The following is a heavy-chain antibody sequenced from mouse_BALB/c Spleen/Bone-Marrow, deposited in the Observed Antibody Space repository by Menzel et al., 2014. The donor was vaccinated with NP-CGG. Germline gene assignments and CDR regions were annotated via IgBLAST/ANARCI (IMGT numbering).Heavy chain of an antibody. CDR1: GYSITSDYA. CDR2: ISYSGST. V-gene: IGHV3-2*02. CDR3: ARYYYGNYCFAY. Sequence: EVQLQQSGPGLVKPSQSLSLACTVTGYSITSDYAWNWIRQFPGNKLEWMGYISYSGSTSYNPSLKSRISTTRDTSKNQFFLQLNSVTTEDTATYYCARYYYGNYCFAYWGQGTLVTVSA. J-gene: IGHJ3*01. D-gene: IGHD2-1*01.